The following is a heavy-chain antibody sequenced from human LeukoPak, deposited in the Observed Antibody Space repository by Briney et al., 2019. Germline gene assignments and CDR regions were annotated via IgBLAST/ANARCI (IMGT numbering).Heavy chain of an antibody. CDR3: TRNSGWYGLS. CDR2: IDYDGGSG. D-gene: IGHD6-19*01. CDR1: GFTLSSYE. J-gene: IGHJ1*01. V-gene: IGHV3-23*01. Sequence: GGSLRLSCTVSGFTLSSYEMSWIRQAPGKGLEWVSSIDYDGGSGHYADSVKGRFTTSRDNSNNTLLLHWNSLRGEDTAVYYCTRNSGWYGLSWGQGTLVTVSS.